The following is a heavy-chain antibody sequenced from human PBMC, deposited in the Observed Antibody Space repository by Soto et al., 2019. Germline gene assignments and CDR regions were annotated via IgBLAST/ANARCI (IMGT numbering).Heavy chain of an antibody. CDR3: ARGRAVAV. J-gene: IGHJ4*02. V-gene: IGHV3-7*02. D-gene: IGHD6-19*01. CDR2: IKSDGSEQ. CDR1: GFTFSDYC. Sequence: EVQLVESGGGLVQPGGSLRLSCVASGFTFSDYCMTWIRQAPGKGLEWVANIKSDGSEQNDVDSVKGRFTISRDNANKSLSLQMNNLRAEDTGIYYCARGRAVAVWGQGTLVSVS.